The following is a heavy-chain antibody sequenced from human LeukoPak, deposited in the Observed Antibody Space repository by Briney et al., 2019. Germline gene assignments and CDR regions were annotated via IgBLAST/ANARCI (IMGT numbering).Heavy chain of an antibody. CDR1: GGSFSGYY. J-gene: IGHJ4*02. Sequence: SETLSLTCAVYGGSFSGYYWSWIRQPPGKGLEWIGEINHSGSTNYNPSLKSRVTISVDTSKNQFSLKLSSVTAADTAGYYCARVLRGGRRLDYWGQGTLVTVSS. D-gene: IGHD3-16*01. V-gene: IGHV4-34*01. CDR2: INHSGST. CDR3: ARVLRGGRRLDY.